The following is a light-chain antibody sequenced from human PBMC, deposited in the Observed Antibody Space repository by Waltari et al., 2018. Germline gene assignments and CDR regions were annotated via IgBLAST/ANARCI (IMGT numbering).Light chain of an antibody. CDR1: AIGSKS. CDR3: QVWDSSGDHPGVYWV. CDR2: YNS. Sequence: SYPLTQPPSVSVAPGKTARLTCGGNAIGSKSVHWYQQQPGQAPVLVIYYNSDRPSGIPERFSGSNSGNTATLTISRVEAGDEADYYCQVWDSSGDHPGVYWVFGGGTKLTVL. V-gene: IGLV3-21*04. J-gene: IGLJ3*02.